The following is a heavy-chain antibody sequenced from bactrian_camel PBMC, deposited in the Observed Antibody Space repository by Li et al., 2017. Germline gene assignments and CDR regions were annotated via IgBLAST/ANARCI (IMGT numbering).Heavy chain of an antibody. Sequence: HVQLVESGGGSVQAGGSLTLSCAVTGFGYRRYCVTWFRLTPGKEREGVAAIDSDGTTTYADSVKGRFTFSKDNAKNTLYLLMNSLKPEDTAMYYCAADYHLCGA. D-gene: IGHD4*01. V-gene: IGHV3S26*01. J-gene: IGHJ2*01. CDR2: IDSDGTT. CDR1: GFGYRRYC. CDR3: AADYHL.